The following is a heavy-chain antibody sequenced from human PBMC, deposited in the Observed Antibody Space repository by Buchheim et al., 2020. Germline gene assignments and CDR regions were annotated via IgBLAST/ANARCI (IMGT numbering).Heavy chain of an antibody. V-gene: IGHV3-7*03. CDR2: IKQDGSEK. CDR1: GFSISSYW. Sequence: EVQLVESGGGLVQPGGSLRLSCAASGFSISSYWMTWVRQAPGKGLEWVANIKQDGSEKHYVDSVKGRFTISRDNAKSLMFLQMDSLRAEDAAVYYCASKVVPHYWGQGTL. D-gene: IGHD2-15*01. CDR3: ASKVVPHY. J-gene: IGHJ4*02.